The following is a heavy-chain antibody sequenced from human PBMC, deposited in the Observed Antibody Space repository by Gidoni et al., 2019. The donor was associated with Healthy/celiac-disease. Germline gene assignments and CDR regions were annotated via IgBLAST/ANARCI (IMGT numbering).Heavy chain of an antibody. D-gene: IGHD5-12*01. J-gene: IGHJ4*02. CDR3: ASNRDGYNEGGWSY. Sequence: QVQLQESGPGLVKPSETLSLTCTVSGGSISSYYWSWIRQPPGKGLEWIGYIYYSGSTNYNPSLKSRVTISVDTSKNQFSLKLSSVTAADTAVYYCASNRDGYNEGGWSYWGQGTLVTVSS. V-gene: IGHV4-59*01. CDR1: GGSISSYY. CDR2: IYYSGST.